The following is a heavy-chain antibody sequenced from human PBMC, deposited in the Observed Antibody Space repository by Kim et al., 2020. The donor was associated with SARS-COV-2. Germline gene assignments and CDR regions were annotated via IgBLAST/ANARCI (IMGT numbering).Heavy chain of an antibody. J-gene: IGHJ6*02. CDR2: IIPIFGTA. V-gene: IGHV1-69*13. CDR3: AREAVVDYGGNYYYYGMDV. CDR1: GGTFSSYA. Sequence: SVKVSCKASGGTFSSYAISWVRQAPGQGLEWMGGIIPIFGTANYAQKFQGRVTITADESTSTAYMELSSLRSEDTAVYYCAREAVVDYGGNYYYYGMDVWGQGTTVTVSS. D-gene: IGHD4-17*01.